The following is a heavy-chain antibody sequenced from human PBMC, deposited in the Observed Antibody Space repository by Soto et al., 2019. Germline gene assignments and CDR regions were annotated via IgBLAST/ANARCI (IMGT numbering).Heavy chain of an antibody. V-gene: IGHV4-59*01. D-gene: IGHD3-16*02. CDR3: ARDRGYLDYFWGTYRSRGYFEI. Sequence: TVSGASISSFYWSWIRQSPDRGLEWIGHMYYSGRTTYNLSLKSRVSIALDMAKNHLSLQVTSVTAADTALYYCARDRGYLDYFWGTYRSRGYFEIWGQGTLVAVSS. CDR2: MYYSGRT. CDR1: GASISSFY. J-gene: IGHJ4*02.